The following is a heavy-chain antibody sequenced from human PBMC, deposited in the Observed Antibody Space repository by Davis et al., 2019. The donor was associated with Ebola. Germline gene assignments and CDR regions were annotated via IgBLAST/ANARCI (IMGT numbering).Heavy chain of an antibody. V-gene: IGHV4-4*07. Sequence: PSETLSLTCTVSGGAISRFYWSWIRQSAGKGLEWVGRIYTSRSTNYNPSLRSRVTMSVDTSKNKFFLKLSSVTAADTAVYYCARITIFGVVYMDVWGKGTTVTVSS. CDR3: ARITIFGVVYMDV. J-gene: IGHJ6*03. CDR2: IYTSRST. D-gene: IGHD3-3*01. CDR1: GGAISRFY.